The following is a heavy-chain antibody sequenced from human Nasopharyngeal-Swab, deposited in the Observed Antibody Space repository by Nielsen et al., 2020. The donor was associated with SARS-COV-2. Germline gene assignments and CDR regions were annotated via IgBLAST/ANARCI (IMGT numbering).Heavy chain of an antibody. CDR1: GGSISSSSYY. CDR2: IYYSGST. V-gene: IGHV4-39*01. D-gene: IGHD3-22*01. J-gene: IGHJ4*02. Sequence: ESLKISCTVSGGSISSSSYYWGWIRQPPGTGLEWIGSIYYSGSTYYNPSLKSRVTISVDTSKNQFSLKLSSVTAADTAVYYCATFDYYDSSWGQGTLVTVSS. CDR3: ATFDYYDSS.